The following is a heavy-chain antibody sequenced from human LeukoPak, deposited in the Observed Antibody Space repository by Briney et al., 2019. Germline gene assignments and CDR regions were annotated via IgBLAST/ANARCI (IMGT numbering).Heavy chain of an antibody. CDR1: GYSFTSYW. Sequence: GESLKISCKGSGYSFTSYWIGWVRQVPGKGLEWMGIIYPGDSDTRYSPSFQGQVTISADKSISTAYLQWSSLKASNTAMYYCARSWVESSSLPLDYWGQGTLVTVSS. CDR2: IYPGDSDT. V-gene: IGHV5-51*01. D-gene: IGHD6-6*01. CDR3: ARSWVESSSLPLDY. J-gene: IGHJ4*02.